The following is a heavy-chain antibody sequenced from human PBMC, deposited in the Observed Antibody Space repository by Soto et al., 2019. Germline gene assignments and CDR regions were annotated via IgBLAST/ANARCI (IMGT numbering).Heavy chain of an antibody. D-gene: IGHD3-10*01. J-gene: IGHJ6*02. CDR2: ISGSGGST. CDR1: GFTFSSYA. Sequence: GGSLRVSFEASGFTFSSYAMSWVRQAPGKGLECVSAISGSGGSTYYADSVKGRFTISRDNSKNTLYLQMNSLRAEDTAVYYCAKVESSGSYYPYYYGVDVWGQGTTVTVSS. V-gene: IGHV3-23*01. CDR3: AKVESSGSYYPYYYGVDV.